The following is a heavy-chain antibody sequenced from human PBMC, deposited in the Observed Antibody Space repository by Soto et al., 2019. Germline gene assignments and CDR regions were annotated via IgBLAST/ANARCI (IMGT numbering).Heavy chain of an antibody. J-gene: IGHJ5*02. Sequence: QVQLVQSGAEVKKPGSSVKVSCKASGGTFSSYAISWVRQAPGQGLEWMGGIIPIFGTANYAQKFQGRVTITAAESTSTAYMELSSLRSEDTAVYYCAGGPLEGSAAPDWFDPWGQGTLFTVSS. D-gene: IGHD2-2*01. CDR3: AGGPLEGSAAPDWFDP. CDR1: GGTFSSYA. V-gene: IGHV1-69*12. CDR2: IIPIFGTA.